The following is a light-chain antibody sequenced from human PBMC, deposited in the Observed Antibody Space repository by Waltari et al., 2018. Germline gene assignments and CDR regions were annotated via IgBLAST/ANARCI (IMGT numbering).Light chain of an antibody. CDR2: GDS. V-gene: IGKV1-39*01. J-gene: IGKJ1*01. Sequence: DIERTQSPSSLPAPVVDTVNITCRASQYIEHYLNWYQQKPGKDPKHLLYGDSSLRSGAPSRFSGSGSGKDFILLISSLKTEDFATYYCQQTYSIPRTFGQGNKVEIK. CDR3: QQTYSIPRT. CDR1: QYIEHY.